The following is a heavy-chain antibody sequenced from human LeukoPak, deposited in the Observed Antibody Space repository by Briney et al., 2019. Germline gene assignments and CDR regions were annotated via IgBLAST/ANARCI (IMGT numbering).Heavy chain of an antibody. D-gene: IGHD3-22*01. CDR1: GGSINSDY. CDR2: IYSSGRT. J-gene: IGHJ4*02. CDR3: ATTDAGADSRLHY. V-gene: IGHV4-59*08. Sequence: SGTLSLTCTVSGGSINSDYWSWIRQPPGERLEGIGYIYSSGRTTYTPSLRSRVTISVDTSKNQFSLKLSSVTAADAAVYYCATTDAGADSRLHYWGPGTVVTVSS.